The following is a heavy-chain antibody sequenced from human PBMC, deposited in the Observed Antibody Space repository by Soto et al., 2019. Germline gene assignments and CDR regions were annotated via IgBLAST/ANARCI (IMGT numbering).Heavy chain of an antibody. CDR1: GFSLSDYS. CDR2: ISGSGSSI. V-gene: IGHV3-48*02. CDR3: ARGVNYGAGSFDY. Sequence: EVHLVESGGGLVQPGGSLRLSCAASGFSLSDYSMNWVRQAPGKGLEWFSYISGSGSSIHYADSVKGRFTISRDNSKNSLYLQMNSLRDEDTAVYYCARGVNYGAGSFDYWGQGTLVTVSS. J-gene: IGHJ4*02. D-gene: IGHD3-10*01.